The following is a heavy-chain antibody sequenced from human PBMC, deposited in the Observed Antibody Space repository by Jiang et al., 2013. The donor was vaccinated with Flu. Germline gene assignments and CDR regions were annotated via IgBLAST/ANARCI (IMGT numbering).Heavy chain of an antibody. CDR3: ARGLRYFDWPPVDYGMDV. CDR1: GYTFTGYY. D-gene: IGHD3-9*01. V-gene: IGHV1-2*02. J-gene: IGHJ6*02. CDR2: INPNSGGT. Sequence: VESGAEVKKPGASVKVSCKASGYTFTGYYMHWVRQAPGQGLEWMGWINPNSGGTNYAQKFQGRVTMTRDTSISTAYMELSRLRSDDTAVYYCARGLRYFDWPPVDYGMDVWGQGTTVTVSS.